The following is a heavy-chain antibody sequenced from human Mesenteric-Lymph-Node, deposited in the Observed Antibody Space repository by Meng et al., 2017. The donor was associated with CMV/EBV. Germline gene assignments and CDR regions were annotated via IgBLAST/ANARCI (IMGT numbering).Heavy chain of an antibody. Sequence: GSLRLSCTVSGYSISSGYYWGWIRQPPGKGLEWIGSIYHSGSTYYNPSLKSRVTISVDTSKNQFSLKLSSVTAADTAVYYCARDLGGGRVDPWGQGTLVTVSS. CDR1: GYSISSGYY. J-gene: IGHJ5*02. CDR2: IYHSGST. V-gene: IGHV4-38-2*02. CDR3: ARDLGGGRVDP. D-gene: IGHD1-26*01.